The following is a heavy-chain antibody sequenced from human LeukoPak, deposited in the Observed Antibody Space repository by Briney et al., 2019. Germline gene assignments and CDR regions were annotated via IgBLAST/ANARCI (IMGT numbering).Heavy chain of an antibody. D-gene: IGHD1-14*01. V-gene: IGHV3-11*04. CDR2: IGASGSTR. Sequence: PGGSLRLSCAASGFTFRKHYMSWIRQAPGRGPEWVAYIGASGSTRYYRDSDNGRFTISRDNAKNSMYLQMNSLRAEDTAVYYCARGALGMSGRIADVFDIWGQGTRVTVSS. J-gene: IGHJ3*02. CDR1: GFTFRKHY. CDR3: ARGALGMSGRIADVFDI.